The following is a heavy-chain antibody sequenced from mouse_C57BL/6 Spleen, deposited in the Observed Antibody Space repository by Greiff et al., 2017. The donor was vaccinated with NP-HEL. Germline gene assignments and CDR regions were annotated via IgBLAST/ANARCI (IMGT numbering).Heavy chain of an antibody. CDR2: INPSTGGT. CDR3: ARRFGYDYLDY. CDR1: GYSFTGYY. Sequence: EVQLQQSGPELVKPGASVKISCKASGYSFTGYYMNWVKQSPEKSLEWIGEINPSTGGTTYNQKFKAKATLTVDKSSSTAYMQLKSLTSEDAAVYYCARRFGYDYLDYWGQGTTLTVSS. D-gene: IGHD2-2*01. V-gene: IGHV1-42*01. J-gene: IGHJ2*01.